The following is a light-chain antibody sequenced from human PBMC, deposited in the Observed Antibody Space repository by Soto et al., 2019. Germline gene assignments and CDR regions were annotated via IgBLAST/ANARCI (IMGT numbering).Light chain of an antibody. J-gene: IGKJ5*01. CDR2: EAS. CDR1: QSVSSSW. Sequence: EIVLTQSPGILSLSPGERATLSCRASQSVSSSWLGWYQQKPGQAPRLLIYEASSRTTGTPDRFSGSGSGTDFTLTISRLEPEDFAVYYCQQNGRSPITFVQGTRLEIK. V-gene: IGKV3-20*01. CDR3: QQNGRSPIT.